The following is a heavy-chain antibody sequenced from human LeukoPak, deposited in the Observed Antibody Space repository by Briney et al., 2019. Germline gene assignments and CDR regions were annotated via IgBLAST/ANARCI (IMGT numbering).Heavy chain of an antibody. D-gene: IGHD1-20*01. V-gene: IGHV3-23*01. CDR3: AKTYKWQETKADH. J-gene: IGHJ4*01. Sequence: GGSLRLSCAASGFTFSSYAMSWVRQAPGKGLEWVSSISNSGGRTFYTDSVKGRFTISRDNSKITLYLQMNSLRAEDTAVYYCAKTYKWQETKADHRGQGNLVTVSS. CDR2: ISNSGGRT. CDR1: GFTFSSYA.